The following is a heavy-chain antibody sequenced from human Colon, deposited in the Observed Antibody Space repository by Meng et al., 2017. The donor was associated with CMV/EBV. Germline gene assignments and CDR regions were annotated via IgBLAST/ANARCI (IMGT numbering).Heavy chain of an antibody. CDR2: INPNSGGT. D-gene: IGHD6-13*01. CDR1: GYTFTGYY. CDR3: ARDLIAGYSSSCPGY. Sequence: ASAKVSCKTSGYTFTGYYVHWVRPAPGQGLEWMGWINPNSGGTNYAQKFQGRVTMTRDTSISTAYMELSSLRSDDTAVYFCARDLIAGYSSSCPGYWGQGTLVTVSS. V-gene: IGHV1-2*02. J-gene: IGHJ4*02.